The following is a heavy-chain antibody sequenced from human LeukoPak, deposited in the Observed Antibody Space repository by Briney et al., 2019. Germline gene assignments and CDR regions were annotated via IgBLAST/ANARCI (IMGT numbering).Heavy chain of an antibody. D-gene: IGHD7-27*01. CDR1: GGSISSGTYY. CDR3: ATGGGLGIVDY. Sequence: PSETLSLTCTVSGGSISSGTYYWRWIRQPAGKGLEWIGRISTSGSTDYNPSLKSRVTISVDMSKNQFSLKLSSVTAADTAVYYCATGGGLGIVDYWGQGTLVTVSS. V-gene: IGHV4-61*02. J-gene: IGHJ4*02. CDR2: ISTSGST.